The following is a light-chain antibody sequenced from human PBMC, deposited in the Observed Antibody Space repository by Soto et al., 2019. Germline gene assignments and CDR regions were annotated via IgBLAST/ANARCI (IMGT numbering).Light chain of an antibody. J-gene: IGKJ1*01. CDR1: QSVRSY. CDR3: QQRSSGWT. Sequence: ENVLTQSPATLSLSPGDRATLSCRASQSVRSYLAWYQQKPGQAPRLLISDASNRATGVPARFSGSGSGTDFILTISSLEPEDFAVYYCQQRSSGWTFGPGTKVEI. CDR2: DAS. V-gene: IGKV3-11*01.